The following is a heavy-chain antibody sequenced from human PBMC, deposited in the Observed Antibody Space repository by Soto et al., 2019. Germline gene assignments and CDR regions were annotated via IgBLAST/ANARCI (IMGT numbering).Heavy chain of an antibody. D-gene: IGHD6-19*01. CDR2: ISYDGSNK. CDR1: GFTFSSYA. J-gene: IGHJ6*02. Sequence: GGSLRLSCAASGFTFSSYAMHWVRQAPGKGLEWVAVISYDGSNKYYADSVKGRFTISRDNSKNTLYLQMNSLRAEDTAVYYCARDQVSVAGRFHYYYYGMDVWGQGTTVTVSS. CDR3: ARDQVSVAGRFHYYYYGMDV. V-gene: IGHV3-30-3*01.